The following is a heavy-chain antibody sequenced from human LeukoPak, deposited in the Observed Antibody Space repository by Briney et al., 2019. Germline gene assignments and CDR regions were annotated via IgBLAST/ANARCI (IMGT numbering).Heavy chain of an antibody. D-gene: IGHD3-9*01. CDR1: GGTFSTYA. CDR3: ARDDGRYFDRLGHDAFDI. Sequence: ASVKVSCKASGGTFSTYAISWVRQAPGQGLEWMGGIIPIFGTSNYAQNFQGRVTITADESTCTAYMELSSLRSEDTAVYYCARDDGRYFDRLGHDAFDIWGQGTLVTVSS. J-gene: IGHJ3*02. CDR2: IIPIFGTS. V-gene: IGHV1-69*13.